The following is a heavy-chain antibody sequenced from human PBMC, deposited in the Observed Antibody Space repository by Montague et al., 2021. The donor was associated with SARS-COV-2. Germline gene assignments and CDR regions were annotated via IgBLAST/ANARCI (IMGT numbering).Heavy chain of an antibody. D-gene: IGHD3-10*01. Sequence: SETLSLTCSISGGSINSFFWNWIRQSPGKGLDWIGYVYYTGGTNYNPSPKSRATISVDTSKNQFSLTVGYVTAADTAFYYCASACVGSSYNYYGLDVWGQGTTVTVSS. CDR2: VYYTGGT. CDR3: ASACVGSSYNYYGLDV. J-gene: IGHJ6*02. CDR1: GGSINSFF. V-gene: IGHV4-59*01.